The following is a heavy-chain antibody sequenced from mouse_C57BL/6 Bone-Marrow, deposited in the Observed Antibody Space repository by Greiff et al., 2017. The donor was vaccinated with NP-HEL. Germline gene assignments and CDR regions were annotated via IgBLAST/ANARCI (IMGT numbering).Heavy chain of an antibody. CDR2: IYPGDGDT. CDR3: AREKIYYYGRVPWYFDY. D-gene: IGHD1-1*01. Sequence: QVHVKQSGPELVKPGASVKISCKASGYAFSSSWMNWVKQRPGKGLEWIGRIYPGDGDTNYNGKFKGKATLTADKSSSTAYMQLSSLTSEDSAVYFCAREKIYYYGRVPWYFDYWGQGTTLTVSS. V-gene: IGHV1-82*01. CDR1: GYAFSSSW. J-gene: IGHJ2*01.